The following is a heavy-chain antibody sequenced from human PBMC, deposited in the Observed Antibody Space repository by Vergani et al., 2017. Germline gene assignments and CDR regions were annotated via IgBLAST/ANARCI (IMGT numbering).Heavy chain of an antibody. V-gene: IGHV1-18*01. Sequence: QVQLVQSGAELKKPGASVSVSCKGSSHTFQTYGISWVRLAPGKGLEWMAWIRPYTGHTIYAQKFQDRVTMTADTSTNTAYMELRSLRSDDTAVYFCARVAPSNSEVTPTAFDVWGQGTMVTVSS. D-gene: IGHD1-1*01. J-gene: IGHJ3*01. CDR2: IRPYTGHT. CDR3: ARVAPSNSEVTPTAFDV. CDR1: SHTFQTYG.